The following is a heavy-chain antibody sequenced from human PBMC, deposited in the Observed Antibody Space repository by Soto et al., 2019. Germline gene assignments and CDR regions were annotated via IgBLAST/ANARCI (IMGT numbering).Heavy chain of an antibody. CDR2: IGPSGSGT. J-gene: IGHJ4*02. Sequence: PGGSLRLSCAASGFTFSSHWMHWVRQAPGKGLVWVSHIGPSGSGTRDADSVQGRFTISRDNARNTLYLQMSSLRAEDTAVYFCCVAGHVFDNWGQGTLVTVSS. D-gene: IGHD6-19*01. CDR1: GFTFSSHW. V-gene: IGHV3-74*01. CDR3: CVAGHVFDN.